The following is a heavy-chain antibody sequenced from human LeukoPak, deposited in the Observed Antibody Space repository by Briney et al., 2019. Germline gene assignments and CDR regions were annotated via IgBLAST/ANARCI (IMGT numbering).Heavy chain of an antibody. J-gene: IGHJ4*02. V-gene: IGHV3-23*01. CDR1: GFTLSSYE. CDR2: IDYSGGST. D-gene: IGHD3-16*01. Sequence: WGSLRLSCTVFGFTLSSYEMSWIRQAPGKGLEWVSSIDYSGGSTYYADSVKGRFTISRDNSKNTLYLQMNSLRAEDTALYYCARDRLGAMLFFDSWGQGTLVTVSS. CDR3: ARDRLGAMLFFDS.